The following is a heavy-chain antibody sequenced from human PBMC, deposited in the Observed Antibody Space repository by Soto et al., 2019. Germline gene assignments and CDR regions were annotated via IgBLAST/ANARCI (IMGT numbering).Heavy chain of an antibody. CDR1: GGSISSSSYY. CDR2: IYYSGST. D-gene: IGHD3-16*02. CDR3: ARMMNDYIWGSYRDGPPYNWFDP. V-gene: IGHV4-39*01. J-gene: IGHJ5*02. Sequence: SETLSLTCTVSGGSISSSSYYWGWIRQPPGKGLEWIGSIYYSGSTYYNPSLKSRVTISVDTSKNQFSLKLSFVTAADTAVYYCARMMNDYIWGSYRDGPPYNWFDPWGQGTLVTVSS.